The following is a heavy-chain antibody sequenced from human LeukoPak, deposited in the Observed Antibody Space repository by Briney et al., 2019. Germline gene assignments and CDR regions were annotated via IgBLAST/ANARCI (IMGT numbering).Heavy chain of an antibody. J-gene: IGHJ6*02. D-gene: IGHD6-19*01. V-gene: IGHV4-34*01. CDR3: ARAPSRGWNYYYYGMDV. Sequence: SETLSLTCAVYGGSFSGYYWSWIRQPPGKGLEWIGEINHSGSTNYNPSLKSRVTISVDTSKNQFSLKLSSVTAADTAVYYCARAPSRGWNYYYYGMDVWGQGTTVTVSS. CDR1: GGSFSGYY. CDR2: INHSGST.